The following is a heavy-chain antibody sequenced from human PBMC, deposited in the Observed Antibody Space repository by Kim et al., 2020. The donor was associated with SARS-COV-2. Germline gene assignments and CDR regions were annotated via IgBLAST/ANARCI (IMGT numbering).Heavy chain of an antibody. Sequence: GGSLRLSCVASGFTFNNYAMNWIRQAPGKGLEWVSYISSRGSTIYYADSVKGRFTISRDNAKNSLYLQMNSLRADDTAVYYCARDGNLYRSGTFFDNWG. V-gene: IGHV3-48*03. J-gene: IGHJ4*01. D-gene: IGHD3-10*01. CDR1: GFTFNNYA. CDR2: ISSRGSTI. CDR3: ARDGNLYRSGTFFDN.